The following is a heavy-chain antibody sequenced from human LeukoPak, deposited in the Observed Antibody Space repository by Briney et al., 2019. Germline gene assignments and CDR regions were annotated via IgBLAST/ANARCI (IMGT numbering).Heavy chain of an antibody. D-gene: IGHD5-18*01. Sequence: GGSLRLSCAASGFTFSSYAMSWVRQAPGKGLEWVSAISGSGGSTYYADSVKGRFTISRDNSKNTLYLQMNSLRAEDTAVYYCAKSLDTAMVMAVYMDVWGKGTTVTVSS. J-gene: IGHJ6*03. CDR3: AKSLDTAMVMAVYMDV. V-gene: IGHV3-23*01. CDR1: GFTFSSYA. CDR2: ISGSGGST.